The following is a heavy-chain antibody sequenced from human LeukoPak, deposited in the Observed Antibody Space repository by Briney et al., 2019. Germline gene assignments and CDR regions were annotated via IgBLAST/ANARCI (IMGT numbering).Heavy chain of an antibody. CDR2: ISSDGSDR. V-gene: IGHV3-30*18. CDR1: GFTFSTYA. J-gene: IGHJ4*02. Sequence: GGSLRLSCAASGFTFSTYAMHWVRHAPGKRLEWLTVISSDGSDRYYRDSVKGRFTVSRDNSKSTVYLELNNLTIEDTAVYYCAKDRAYTGSLWGQGTQVIV. CDR3: AKDRAYTGSL. D-gene: IGHD1-26*01.